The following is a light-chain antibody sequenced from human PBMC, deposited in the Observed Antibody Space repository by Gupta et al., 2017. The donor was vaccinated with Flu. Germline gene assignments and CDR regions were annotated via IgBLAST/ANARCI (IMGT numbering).Light chain of an antibody. J-gene: IGLJ2*01. Sequence: VKTTCTPGSGKRSWAIEWIKQQPGKGPRCVMKVDSDGSHNKGDGSPDRFSGSSSAAERDLTIARRQAEDEDDYYCQTGGTGIRVFGGGTKLTVL. V-gene: IGLV4-69*01. CDR2: VDSDGSH. CDR1: SGKRSWA. CDR3: QTGGTGIRV.